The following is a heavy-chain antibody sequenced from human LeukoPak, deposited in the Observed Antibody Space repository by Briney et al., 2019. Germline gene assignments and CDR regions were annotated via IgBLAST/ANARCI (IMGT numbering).Heavy chain of an antibody. D-gene: IGHD4-23*01. J-gene: IGHJ4*02. Sequence: PSGTLSLTCAVSGASIRSSTNWWTRVRRPPGKGLEWIGEVFHSGSTNYNPSVKSRVTMSADKYKNQFSLNLSSVTAADTAVYYCLYGGNSGDWLYWGQGTLVSVSS. CDR2: VFHSGST. V-gene: IGHV4-4*02. CDR3: LYGGNSGDWLY. CDR1: GASIRSSTNW.